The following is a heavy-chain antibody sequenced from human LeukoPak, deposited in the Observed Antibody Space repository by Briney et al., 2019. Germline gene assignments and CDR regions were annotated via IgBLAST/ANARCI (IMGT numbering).Heavy chain of an antibody. V-gene: IGHV1-2*02. D-gene: IGHD6-6*01. CDR3: ARDFWSSSSPWFDH. J-gene: IGHJ5*02. CDR2: INPNSGGT. CDR1: GYTFTRYY. Sequence: ASVKVSCKASGYTFTRYYMHWVRQAPGQGLEWMGWINPNSGGTNYAQKFQGRVTMTRDTSISTAYMELSRLRSDDTAVYYCARDFWSSSSPWFDHWGQGTLVTVSS.